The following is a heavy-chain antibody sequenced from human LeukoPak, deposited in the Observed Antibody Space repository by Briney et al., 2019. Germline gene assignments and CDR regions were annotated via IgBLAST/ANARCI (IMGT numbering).Heavy chain of an antibody. J-gene: IGHJ4*02. CDR3: AIQSYYYDSSFDY. D-gene: IGHD3-22*01. CDR2: IYYSGST. CDR1: GGSISSSSYY. V-gene: IGHV4-39*07. Sequence: PSDTLSLTCTVSGGSISSSSYYWGWLRQPPGTGREWIGSIYYSGSTYYNPSLKSRVTISVDTSKNQFSLKLSSVTAADTAVYYCAIQSYYYDSSFDYWGQGALVTVSS.